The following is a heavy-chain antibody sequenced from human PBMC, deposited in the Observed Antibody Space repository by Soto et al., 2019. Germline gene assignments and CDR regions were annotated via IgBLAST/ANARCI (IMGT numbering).Heavy chain of an antibody. V-gene: IGHV4-39*01. Sequence: SETLSLTCSVSGVSISSSSHYWGWVRQAPGQGLAWIGRGYQSGNTYYNPSLRNRVAVSVDTSTNQISLRVKLVTAADTGVYFSARHALQNEFDLWGHGTPVTVSS. CDR1: GVSISSSSHY. J-gene: IGHJ4*01. CDR3: ARHALQNEFDL. CDR2: GYQSGNT.